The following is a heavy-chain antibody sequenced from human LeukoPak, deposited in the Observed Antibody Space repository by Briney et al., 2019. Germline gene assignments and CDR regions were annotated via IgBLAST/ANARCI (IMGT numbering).Heavy chain of an antibody. Sequence: PGGSLRLSCTGSGFTVSSSYMSWVRQTPGKGLEWVSVMYSGGTTYYADSVKGRFTISRDSSKNTVNLQMNSLRAEDTAVYYSARDRRDGYCLGHWGQGTLVTVSS. J-gene: IGHJ4*02. D-gene: IGHD2-2*03. V-gene: IGHV3-66*01. CDR2: MYSGGTT. CDR1: GFTVSSSY. CDR3: ARDRRDGYCLGH.